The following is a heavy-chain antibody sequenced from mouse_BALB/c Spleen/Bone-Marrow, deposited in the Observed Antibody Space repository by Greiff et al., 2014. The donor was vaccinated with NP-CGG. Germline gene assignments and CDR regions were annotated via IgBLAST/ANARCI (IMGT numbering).Heavy chain of an antibody. CDR3: ARSDGYYYAMDY. Sequence: VQRVESGAELMKPGASVKISCKATGYTFSSYWIEWVKQRPGHGLEWIGEILPGSGSTNYNEKFKGKATFTADTSSNTAYMQLSSLTSEDSAVYYCARSDGYYYAMDYWGQGTSVTVSS. D-gene: IGHD2-3*01. J-gene: IGHJ4*01. CDR1: GYTFSSYW. V-gene: IGHV1-9*01. CDR2: ILPGSGST.